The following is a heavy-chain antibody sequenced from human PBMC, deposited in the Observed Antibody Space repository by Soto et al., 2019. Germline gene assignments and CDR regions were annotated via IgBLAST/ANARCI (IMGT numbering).Heavy chain of an antibody. CDR3: AGAGTFGSGSYYRIDY. CDR1: GGSISSYY. Sequence: SETLSLTCTVSGGSISSYYWSWIRQPPGKGLEWIGYIYYSGSTNYNPSLKSRVTISVDTSKNQFSLKLSSVTAADTAVYYCAGAGTFGSGSYYRIDYWGQGTLVTVSS. D-gene: IGHD3-10*01. CDR2: IYYSGST. J-gene: IGHJ4*02. V-gene: IGHV4-59*01.